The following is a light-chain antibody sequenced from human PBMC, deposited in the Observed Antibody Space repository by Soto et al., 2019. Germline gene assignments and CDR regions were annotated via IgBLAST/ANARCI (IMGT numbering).Light chain of an antibody. V-gene: IGLV2-14*01. CDR2: EVR. CDR1: KTDIGGYNY. Sequence: QTVLTQPAALTVSPGQSITVSRTGTKTDIGGYNYVFWYQHRPGKAPRLMIYEVRNRLSGVSSRFSGSKSGNTASLTISGLQSEDEADYYCTSYTPTGALVFGSGTKVTVL. J-gene: IGLJ6*01. CDR3: TSYTPTGALV.